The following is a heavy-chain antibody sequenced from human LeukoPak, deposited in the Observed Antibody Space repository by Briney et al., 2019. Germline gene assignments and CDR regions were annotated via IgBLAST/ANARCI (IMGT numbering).Heavy chain of an antibody. J-gene: IGHJ4*02. D-gene: IGHD6-19*01. CDR1: GFTFGTYW. CDR3: ARERGYDSGWYLDY. V-gene: IGHV3-7*01. CDR2: INKDGSEK. Sequence: GGSLRLSCAASGFTFGTYWMTWVRQAPGKGLEWVANINKDGSEKYYVDSMKGRFTISRDNAKNSLYLQMNSLRDEDTAVYYCARERGYDSGWYLDYWGQGTRVTVSS.